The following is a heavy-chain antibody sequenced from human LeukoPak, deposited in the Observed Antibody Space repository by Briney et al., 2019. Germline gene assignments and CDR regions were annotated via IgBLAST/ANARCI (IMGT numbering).Heavy chain of an antibody. J-gene: IGHJ4*02. CDR3: ARDPNYYGSGSLSPD. D-gene: IGHD3-10*01. CDR1: GFTFSSYA. Sequence: GGSLRLSCAASGFTFSSYAMSWVRQAPGKGLEWVSSISSSSSYIYYADSVKGRFTISRDNAKNSLYLQMNSLRAEDTAVYYCARDPNYYGSGSLSPDWGQGTLVTVSS. V-gene: IGHV3-21*01. CDR2: ISSSSSYI.